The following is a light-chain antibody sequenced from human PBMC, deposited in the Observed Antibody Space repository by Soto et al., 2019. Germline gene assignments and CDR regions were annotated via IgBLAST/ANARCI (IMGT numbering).Light chain of an antibody. V-gene: IGLV2-14*01. Sequence: QSALTQPASVSGSPGQSITISCTGSSSDIGAYDYVSWYQQRPVKAPKLMIFDVTNRPSGVSDRFSGSKSGNTASLTISGLQTEDEADYYCSSYTSSSTPYVFGTGTEVTVL. J-gene: IGLJ1*01. CDR3: SSYTSSSTPYV. CDR2: DVT. CDR1: SSDIGAYDY.